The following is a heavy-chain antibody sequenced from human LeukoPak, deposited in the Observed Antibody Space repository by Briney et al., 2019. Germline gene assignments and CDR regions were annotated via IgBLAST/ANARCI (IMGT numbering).Heavy chain of an antibody. CDR3: AHSLDDSTGYWGLHYFDY. Sequence: SGPTLVKPTQTLTLTCTFSGVTLITSGVGEGWIRQPPGKALEWLALIYWDDDKRYSPSLKSRLTITKDTSKDQVVLAMTNMGPVDTATYYCAHSLDDSTGYWGLHYFDYWSQGTLVTVSS. D-gene: IGHD3-22*01. J-gene: IGHJ4*02. CDR2: IYWDDDK. CDR1: GVTLITSGVG. V-gene: IGHV2-5*02.